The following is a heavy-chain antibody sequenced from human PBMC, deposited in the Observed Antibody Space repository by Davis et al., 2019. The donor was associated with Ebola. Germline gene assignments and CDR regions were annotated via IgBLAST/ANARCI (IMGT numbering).Heavy chain of an antibody. D-gene: IGHD3-9*01. CDR3: ARDFDGGNYYFDY. CDR2: IIPIFDTP. J-gene: IGHJ4*02. V-gene: IGHV1-69*13. Sequence: SVKVSCKTSGGSFSGHPISWVRQAPRQGLERMGGIIPIFDTPHYAQKFQGRITITADASTSTAYMELSSLRSEDTATYFCARDFDGGNYYFDYWGPGTPVTVSS. CDR1: GGSFSGHP.